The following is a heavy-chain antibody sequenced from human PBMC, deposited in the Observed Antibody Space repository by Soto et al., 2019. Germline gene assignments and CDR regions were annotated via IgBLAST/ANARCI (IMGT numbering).Heavy chain of an antibody. V-gene: IGHV4-34*01. CDR2: INHSGST. CDR3: ARFSGIAVAGTSLYYFDY. J-gene: IGHJ4*02. D-gene: IGHD6-19*01. Sequence: QVQLQQWGAGLLKPSETLSLTCAVYGGSFSGYYWSRIRQPPGKGLEWIGEINHSGSTNYNPSLKSRVTISVDTSKNQFSLKLSSVTAADTAVYYCARFSGIAVAGTSLYYFDYWGQGTLVTVSS. CDR1: GGSFSGYY.